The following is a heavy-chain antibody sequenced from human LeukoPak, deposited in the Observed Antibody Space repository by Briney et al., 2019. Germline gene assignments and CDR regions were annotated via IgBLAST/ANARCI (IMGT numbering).Heavy chain of an antibody. Sequence: ASVKVSCKASGYTFIGYYIHWVRQAPGQGLEWMGWINPKSGDTNYAQKFQDRVTMTRDTSISTAYMELNRLRSDDTAVYYCARAGRWELRGDAFDIWGQGTMVTVSS. CDR2: INPKSGDT. D-gene: IGHD1-26*01. J-gene: IGHJ3*02. CDR3: ARAGRWELRGDAFDI. V-gene: IGHV1-2*02. CDR1: GYTFIGYY.